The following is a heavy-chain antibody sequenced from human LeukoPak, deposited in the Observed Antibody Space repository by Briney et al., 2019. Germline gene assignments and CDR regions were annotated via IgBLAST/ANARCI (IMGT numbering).Heavy chain of an antibody. CDR1: GFTSSNSW. Sequence: GGSLRLSCAASGFTSSNSWMHWVRQTPGKGLIWVSRINRDGSGTNYADSVKGRFTISRDNAKNTLYLQMNSLRADDTAVYYCARDLSYGLDYWGQGALVTVSS. V-gene: IGHV3-74*01. J-gene: IGHJ4*02. CDR2: INRDGSGT. D-gene: IGHD3-16*01. CDR3: ARDLSYGLDY.